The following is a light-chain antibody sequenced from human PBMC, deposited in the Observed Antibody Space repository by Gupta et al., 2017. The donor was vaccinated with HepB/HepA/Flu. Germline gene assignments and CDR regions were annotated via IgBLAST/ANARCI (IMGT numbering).Light chain of an antibody. CDR2: GKN. CDR1: SLRNYY. J-gene: IGLJ2*01. Sequence: SSALTHAPAVSVALGQTVRITRQGDSLRNYYASWYQQKPGQAPVLVIYGKNSRPAGIPERFSGSSSGNTASLTITGAQAEDEADYYCNSRNSGGNHVVFGGGTKLTVL. CDR3: NSRNSGGNHVV. V-gene: IGLV3-19*01.